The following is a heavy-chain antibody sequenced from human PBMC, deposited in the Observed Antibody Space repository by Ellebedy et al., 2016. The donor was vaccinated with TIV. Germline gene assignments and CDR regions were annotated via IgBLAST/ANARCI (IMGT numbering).Heavy chain of an antibody. D-gene: IGHD2-2*01. J-gene: IGHJ5*02. CDR2: VSADSNTA. CDR3: ARLLVSRFDP. CDR1: GYTFTSFD. V-gene: IGHV1-18*01. Sequence: ASVKVSCKTSGYTFTSFDINWVRQAPGQGLEWMGWVSADSNTAYYAQKFQGRVSMTTDTSTSTAYMDLRSLRSDDTAVYFCARLLVSRFDPWGQGTLVTASS.